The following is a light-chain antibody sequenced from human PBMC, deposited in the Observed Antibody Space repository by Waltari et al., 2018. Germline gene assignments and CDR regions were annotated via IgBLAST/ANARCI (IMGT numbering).Light chain of an antibody. Sequence: VLTQPPSASATPGQRVTISCSGAKSNIGRHTVNWYRHPPGAAPKLLIYSHDTRPSGVPDRVSGSKSGTSASLAISELQSEDEADYYCAAWDDSLSGVIFGGGTKLTVL. CDR3: AAWDDSLSGVI. CDR2: SHD. V-gene: IGLV1-44*01. CDR1: KSNIGRHT. J-gene: IGLJ2*01.